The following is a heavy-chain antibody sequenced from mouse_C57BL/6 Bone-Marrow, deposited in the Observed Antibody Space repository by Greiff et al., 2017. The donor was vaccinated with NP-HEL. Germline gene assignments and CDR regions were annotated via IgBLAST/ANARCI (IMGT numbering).Heavy chain of an antibody. Sequence: VQLQQPGAELVMPGASVKLSCKASGYTFTSYWMHWVKQRPGQGLEWIGEIDPSDSYTNYNQKFKGKSTLTVDKSSSPASMQLSSLTSEDSAVYYCARDSSGYETWFAYWGQGTLVTVSA. J-gene: IGHJ3*01. CDR2: IDPSDSYT. CDR1: GYTFTSYW. CDR3: ARDSSGYETWFAY. D-gene: IGHD3-2*02. V-gene: IGHV1-69*01.